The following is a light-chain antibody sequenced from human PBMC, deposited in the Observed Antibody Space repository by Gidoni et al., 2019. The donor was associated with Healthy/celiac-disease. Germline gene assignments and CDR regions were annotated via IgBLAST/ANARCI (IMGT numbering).Light chain of an antibody. CDR2: DVS. J-gene: IGLJ2*01. CDR3: SSYTSSSTRV. Sequence: QSALTQPASVSGSPGQSITIYCTGTSRDVGGYNYVSWYQQHPGKAPKLMIYDVSKRPSGVSNRFSGSKSGNTASLTISGLQAEDEADYYCSSYTSSSTRVFGGGTKLTVL. CDR1: SRDVGGYNY. V-gene: IGLV2-14*01.